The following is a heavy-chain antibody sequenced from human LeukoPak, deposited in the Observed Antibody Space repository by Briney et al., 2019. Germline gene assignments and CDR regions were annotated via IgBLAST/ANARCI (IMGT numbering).Heavy chain of an antibody. CDR1: GYTFTSYG. V-gene: IGHV1-18*01. Sequence: GASVKVSCKASGYTFTSYGISWVRQAPGQGLEWMGWISAYNGNTNYAQKLQGRVTMTTDTSTSTAYMELSSLRSEDTAVYYCAAEGPYSSSWYPNDYWGQGTLVTVSS. CDR2: ISAYNGNT. J-gene: IGHJ4*02. D-gene: IGHD6-13*01. CDR3: AAEGPYSSSWYPNDY.